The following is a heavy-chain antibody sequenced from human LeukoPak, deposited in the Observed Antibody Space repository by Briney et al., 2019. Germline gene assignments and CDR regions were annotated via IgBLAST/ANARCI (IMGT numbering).Heavy chain of an antibody. J-gene: IGHJ5*02. CDR2: ISAYNGNT. CDR1: GYTFTSYG. V-gene: IGHV1-18*01. CDR3: ARLISAVAGLGWFDP. Sequence: ASVKVSCKASGYTFTSYGISWVRQAPEQGLEWMGWISAYNGNTNYAQKLQGRVTMTTDTSTSTAYMELRSLRSDDTAVYYCARLISAVAGLGWFDPWGQGTLVTVSS. D-gene: IGHD6-19*01.